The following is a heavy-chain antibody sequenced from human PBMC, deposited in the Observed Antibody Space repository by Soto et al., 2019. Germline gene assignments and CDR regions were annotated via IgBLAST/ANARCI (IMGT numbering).Heavy chain of an antibody. CDR2: ISSSSSYI. CDR1: GFTFSSYS. D-gene: IGHD1-20*01. Sequence: GGSLRLSCAASGFTFSSYSMNWVRQAPGKGLEWVSSISSSSSYIYYADSVKGRFTISRDNAKNSLYLQMNSLRAEDTAVYYCARVRITGTGDSKRPKGRDYYYYYMDVWGKGTTVTVSS. V-gene: IGHV3-21*01. J-gene: IGHJ6*03. CDR3: ARVRITGTGDSKRPKGRDYYYYYMDV.